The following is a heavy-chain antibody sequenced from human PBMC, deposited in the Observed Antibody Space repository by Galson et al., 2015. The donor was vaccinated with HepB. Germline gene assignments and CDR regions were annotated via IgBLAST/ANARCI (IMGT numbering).Heavy chain of an antibody. CDR1: GFIFSTYG. Sequence: SLRLSCAASGFIFSTYGMHWVRQAPGKGLEWVTSISFDGSDKQYADFVKGRFTISRDNSKNTLYLHMNSLGAEDTAVYYCAKGGCGNVICYGNVRGRGTLVTVSS. J-gene: IGHJ2*01. CDR2: ISFDGSDK. D-gene: IGHD4-23*01. CDR3: AKGGCGNVICYGNV. V-gene: IGHV3-30*18.